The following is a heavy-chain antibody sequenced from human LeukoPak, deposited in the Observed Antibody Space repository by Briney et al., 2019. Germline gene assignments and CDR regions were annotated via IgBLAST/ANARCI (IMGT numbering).Heavy chain of an antibody. CDR3: GRGAEQLWIANWFDP. J-gene: IGHJ5*02. CDR2: IYYSGST. V-gene: IGHV4-59*11. D-gene: IGHD5-18*01. CDR1: GGSISSHY. Sequence: SETLSLTCTVSGGSISSHYWTWIRQPPGKGLEWIGYIYYSGSTNYNPSLKSRVTISVDTSKNQISLKLNPRTAADAAVYYCGRGAEQLWIANWFDPWGEGSLVTVSS.